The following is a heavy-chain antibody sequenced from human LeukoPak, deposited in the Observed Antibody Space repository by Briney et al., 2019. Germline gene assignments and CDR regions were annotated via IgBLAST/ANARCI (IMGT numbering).Heavy chain of an antibody. Sequence: ASVKLFCKASGGTFRRYASSWVGQAPGQGLEWMGWISAYNGNTNYAQKLQGRVTMTTDTSTSTAYMELRSLRSDGTAVYYCARASYCSSTSCPRPYNWFDPWGQGTLVTVSS. J-gene: IGHJ5*02. D-gene: IGHD2-2*01. V-gene: IGHV1-18*01. CDR3: ARASYCSSTSCPRPYNWFDP. CDR1: GGTFRRYA. CDR2: ISAYNGNT.